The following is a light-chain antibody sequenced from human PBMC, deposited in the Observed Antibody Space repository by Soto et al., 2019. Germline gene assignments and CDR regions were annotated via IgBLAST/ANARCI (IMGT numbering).Light chain of an antibody. V-gene: IGKV3-20*01. CDR3: QQYGTSPRT. Sequence: EIVLTQSPGTLSLSPGERATLSCRASQRVSSNYLAWYQQKPGQAPRPLIYGASSRATGIPDRFSGSGSGTDFTLTISRLEPEDFAVYYCQQYGTSPRTFGQGTKVDIK. J-gene: IGKJ1*01. CDR2: GAS. CDR1: QRVSSNY.